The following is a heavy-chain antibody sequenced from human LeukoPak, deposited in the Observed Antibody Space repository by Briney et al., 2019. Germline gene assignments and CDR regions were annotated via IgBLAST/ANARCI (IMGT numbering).Heavy chain of an antibody. CDR2: IYYSGST. CDR1: GGSISSSNRY. V-gene: IGHV4-39*01. J-gene: IGHJ4*02. D-gene: IGHD5-24*01. Sequence: PSETLSLTCTVSGGSISSSNRYWAWIRQPPGKGLEWIGSIYYSGSTYYNPSLRSRLTMSVDTSKNQFSLRLTSVTAADTAVYYCVRLGDAYNLLLDYWGQGTLVTVSS. CDR3: VRLGDAYNLLLDY.